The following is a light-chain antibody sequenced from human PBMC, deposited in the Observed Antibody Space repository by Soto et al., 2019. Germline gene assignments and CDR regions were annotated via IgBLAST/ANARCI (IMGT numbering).Light chain of an antibody. CDR1: QSVFYSSNNKNY. V-gene: IGKV4-1*01. Sequence: DIVMTQSPDSLAVSLGERATINCKSSQSVFYSSNNKNYLAWYQQKPGQPPKLPIYWASTRESGVPDRFSGSGSGTDFTLSISSLQAEDVAVYYCQQYYSTPLTFGGGTKVDIK. CDR2: WAS. J-gene: IGKJ4*01. CDR3: QQYYSTPLT.